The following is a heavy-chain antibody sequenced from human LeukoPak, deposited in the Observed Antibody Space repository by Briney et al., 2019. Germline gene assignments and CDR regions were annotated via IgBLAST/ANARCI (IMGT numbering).Heavy chain of an antibody. Sequence: ASVKVSCKASGYTFTSYYMHWVRQAPGQGLEWMGIINPSGGSTSYAQKFQGRVTMTRDMSTSTVYMELSSLRSEDTAVYYCARSYYDSSGYSLGVVDYWGQGTLVTVSS. CDR3: ARSYYDSSGYSLGVVDY. CDR1: GYTFTSYY. CDR2: INPSGGST. D-gene: IGHD3-22*01. V-gene: IGHV1-46*01. J-gene: IGHJ4*02.